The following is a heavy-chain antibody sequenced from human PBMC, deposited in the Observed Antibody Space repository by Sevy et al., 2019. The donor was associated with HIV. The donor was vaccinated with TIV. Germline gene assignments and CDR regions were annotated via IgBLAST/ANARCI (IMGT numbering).Heavy chain of an antibody. CDR2: ISYAGSNK. CDR3: ARDQHDYAGNVRTGWFDP. D-gene: IGHD4-17*01. Sequence: GGSLRLSCAASGFMFSSYSVHWVRQAPGKGLEWVAVISYAGSNKYYADSVKGRFTISRDNSKKILYVQMNSLRGEDTAVYYCARDQHDYAGNVRTGWFDPWGQGTLVTVSS. V-gene: IGHV3-30-3*01. CDR1: GFMFSSYS. J-gene: IGHJ5*02.